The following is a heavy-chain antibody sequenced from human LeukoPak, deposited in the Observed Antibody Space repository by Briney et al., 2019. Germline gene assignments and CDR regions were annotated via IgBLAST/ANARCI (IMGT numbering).Heavy chain of an antibody. Sequence: QPGGYLRLSCAASGFTFSSYWMHWVRQAPGKGLVWVSRINSDGSSTSYADSVKGRFTISRDNAKNTLYLQMNSLRAEDTAVYYCARGGYSSGWYEGSWFDPWGQGTLVTVSS. CDR3: ARGGYSSGWYEGSWFDP. D-gene: IGHD6-19*01. CDR2: INSDGSST. V-gene: IGHV3-74*01. CDR1: GFTFSSYW. J-gene: IGHJ5*02.